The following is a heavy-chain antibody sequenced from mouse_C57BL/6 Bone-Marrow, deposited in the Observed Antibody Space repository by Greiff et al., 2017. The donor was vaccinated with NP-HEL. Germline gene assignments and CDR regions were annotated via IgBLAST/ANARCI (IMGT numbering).Heavy chain of an antibody. J-gene: IGHJ2*01. CDR2: INPNNGGT. CDR3: ARLSYDSPFDY. D-gene: IGHD2-4*01. CDR1: GYTFTDYY. V-gene: IGHV1-26*01. Sequence: VQLQQSGPELVKPGASVKISCKASGYTFTDYYMNWVKQSHGKSLEWIGDINPNNGGTSYNQKFKGKATLTVDKSSSTAYMELRSLTSEDSAVYYCARLSYDSPFDYWGQGTTLTVSS.